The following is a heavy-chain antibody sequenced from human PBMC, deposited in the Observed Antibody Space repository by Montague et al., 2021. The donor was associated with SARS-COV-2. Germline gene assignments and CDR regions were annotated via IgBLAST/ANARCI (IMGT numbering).Heavy chain of an antibody. D-gene: IGHD5-18*01. CDR2: VFYNGRT. J-gene: IGHJ3*02. Sequence: SETLSLTCTVAGVSVTTSDYFWGWIRQPPGKGLEWIGTVFYNGRTRYNPSLNSRVAMSVDTSTNQFSLELSSVTAADTAMYYCARGSYGPDAFDIWGQGTMVTVSS. CDR1: GVSVTTSDYF. CDR3: ARGSYGPDAFDI. V-gene: IGHV4-39*07.